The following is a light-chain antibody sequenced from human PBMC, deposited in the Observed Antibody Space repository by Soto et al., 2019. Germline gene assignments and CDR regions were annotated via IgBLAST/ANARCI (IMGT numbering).Light chain of an antibody. CDR1: SSDIGAYDY. CDR2: DVS. Sequence: QSALTQPRSVSGSPGQSVTISCTGTSSDIGAYDYVSWYQQLPDKAPRIMIYDVSERPSGVPDRFSGSKSGNTASLTISGLQAEDEGEYYCCSYAGRYIWIFGGGTKLTVL. V-gene: IGLV2-11*01. CDR3: CSYAGRYIWI. J-gene: IGLJ2*01.